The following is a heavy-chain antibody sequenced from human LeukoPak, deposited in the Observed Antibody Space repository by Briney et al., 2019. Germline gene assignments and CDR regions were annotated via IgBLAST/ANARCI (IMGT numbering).Heavy chain of an antibody. V-gene: IGHV3-15*01. Sequence: PGGSLRLSCAVSGFTFNNAWMSWVRQAPGKGLEWVGRIKSKTDGGTTDYGAPVKGRFSISRDDSKSTLYLQMNSLKTEDTAVYYCTTDIRGDFTWGQGTLGTVSS. CDR2: IKSKTDGGTT. CDR1: GFTFNNAW. J-gene: IGHJ4*02. CDR3: TTDIRGDFT. D-gene: IGHD2-21*02.